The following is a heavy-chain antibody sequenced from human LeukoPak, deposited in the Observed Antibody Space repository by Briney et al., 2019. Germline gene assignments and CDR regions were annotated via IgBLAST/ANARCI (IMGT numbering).Heavy chain of an antibody. Sequence: SETLSLTCAVYGGSFSGYYWSWIRQPPGKGLEWIGEINHSGSTNYNPSLKSRVTISEDTSKNQFSLKLSSVTAADTAVYYCARGQLYYDILTGYSHDAFDIWGQGTMVTVSS. CDR1: GGSFSGYY. V-gene: IGHV4-34*01. D-gene: IGHD3-9*01. CDR2: INHSGST. J-gene: IGHJ3*02. CDR3: ARGQLYYDILTGYSHDAFDI.